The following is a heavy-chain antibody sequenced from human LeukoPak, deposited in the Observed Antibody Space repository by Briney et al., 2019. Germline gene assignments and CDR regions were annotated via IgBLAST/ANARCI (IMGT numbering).Heavy chain of an antibody. V-gene: IGHV3-23*01. CDR3: AKDRRITMAGTVDYFDY. CDR1: RFTFNNYA. D-gene: IGHD6-19*01. J-gene: IGHJ4*02. Sequence: QPGGSLRLSCAASRFTFNNYAMSWVRQAPGKGLEWVSSISGSGGNTYYADSVKGRFTISRDNSKNTLYLQMNSLRAADTAVYYCAKDRRITMAGTVDYFDYWGQGTLVTVSS. CDR2: ISGSGGNT.